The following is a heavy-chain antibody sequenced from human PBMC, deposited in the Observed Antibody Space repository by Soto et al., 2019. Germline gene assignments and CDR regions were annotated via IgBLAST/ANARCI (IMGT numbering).Heavy chain of an antibody. CDR1: GYTIAEYG. J-gene: IGHJ4*02. Sequence: GAAVKVSWKESGYTIAEYGFSWVRQAPGQGLEWMGWISGYNGNTNYAERLQGRVTMTTDTSTSTAYMELKSLRYDDTAVYYCAREGQLGYWGRGTPVTVSS. D-gene: IGHD6-6*01. CDR3: AREGQLGY. V-gene: IGHV1-18*01. CDR2: ISGYNGNT.